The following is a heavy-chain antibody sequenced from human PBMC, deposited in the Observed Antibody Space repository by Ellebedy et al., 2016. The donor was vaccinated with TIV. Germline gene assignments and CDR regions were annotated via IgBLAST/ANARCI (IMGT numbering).Heavy chain of an antibody. Sequence: SETLSLTXIVSGGSMSSGMSYWNWIRQSAGKPLEWIGRIYKTGSSNYKPSLKSRVTMSVDPSKNQFSLKLTSVTAADTAVYYCARDPLGQVVDIWGQGTVVTVSS. CDR1: GGSMSSGMSY. CDR3: ARDPLGQVVDI. J-gene: IGHJ3*02. CDR2: IYKTGSS. V-gene: IGHV4-61*02. D-gene: IGHD2-15*01.